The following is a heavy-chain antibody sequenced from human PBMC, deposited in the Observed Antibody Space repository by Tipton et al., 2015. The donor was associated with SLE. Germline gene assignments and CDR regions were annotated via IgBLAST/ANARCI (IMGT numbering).Heavy chain of an antibody. J-gene: IGHJ4*02. CDR1: GGTFSSYA. CDR2: IIPIFGTA. V-gene: IGHV1-69*01. Sequence: QVQLVQSGAEVKKPGSSVKVSCKASGGTFSSYAISWVRQAPGQGLEWMGGIIPIFGTANYAQKFQGRVTITADESTSTAYMELRSLRSDDTAVYYCARAPGPYYDFWSGYSYYFDYWGQGTLVTVSS. CDR3: ARAPGPYYDFWSGYSYYFDY. D-gene: IGHD3-3*01.